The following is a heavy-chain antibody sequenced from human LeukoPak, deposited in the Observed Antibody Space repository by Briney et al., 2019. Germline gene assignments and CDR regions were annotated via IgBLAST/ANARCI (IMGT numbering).Heavy chain of an antibody. D-gene: IGHD5/OR15-5a*01. J-gene: IGHJ2*01. V-gene: IGHV1-69*05. CDR1: GGTFSIYA. CDR3: ARARGIYEGYFDL. CDR2: IIPMFGTA. Sequence: SVKVSCKASGGTFSIYAISWVRQAPAQGLEWMGGIIPMFGTANYAQKFQGRVTITTDESTSTTYMELSSLKSEDTAVYYCARARGIYEGYFDLWGRGTLVTVSS.